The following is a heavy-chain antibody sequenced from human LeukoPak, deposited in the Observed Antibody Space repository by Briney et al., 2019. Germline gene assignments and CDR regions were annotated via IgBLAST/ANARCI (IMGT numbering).Heavy chain of an antibody. CDR3: TRDLDSSGWYWDY. J-gene: IGHJ4*02. D-gene: IGHD6-19*01. V-gene: IGHV3-49*04. CDR1: GFTLGDYA. CDR2: IRSKAYGGTT. Sequence: GGSLGLSCTASGFTLGDYAMSWVRQAPGKGREGVGFIRSKAYGGTTEYAASVKGRFTISRDDSKSIAYLQMNSLKTEDTAVYYCTRDLDSSGWYWDYWGQGTLVTVSS.